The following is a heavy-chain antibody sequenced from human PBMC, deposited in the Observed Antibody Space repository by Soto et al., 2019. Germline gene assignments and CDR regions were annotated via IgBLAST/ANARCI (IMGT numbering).Heavy chain of an antibody. J-gene: IGHJ5*02. CDR3: ARDSYSSSWAGYNWFDP. CDR1: GGTFSSYA. D-gene: IGHD6-13*01. V-gene: IGHV1-69*05. CDR2: IIPIFGTA. Sequence: SVKVSCKASGGTFSSYAISWVRQAPGQGLEWMGGIIPIFGTANYAQKFQGRVTMTRDTSTSTVYMELSSLRSEDTAVYYCARDSYSSSWAGYNWFDPWGQGTLVTVSS.